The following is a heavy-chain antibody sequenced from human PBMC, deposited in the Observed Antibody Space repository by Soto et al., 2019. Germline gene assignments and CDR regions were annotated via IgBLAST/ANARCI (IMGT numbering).Heavy chain of an antibody. J-gene: IGHJ5*02. D-gene: IGHD1-26*01. CDR3: ARTTVFIVGASGWLDP. V-gene: IGHV3-11*04. CDR2: IGSSDNTI. CDR1: GFTFSDYY. Sequence: KPGGSLRLSCAASGFTFSDYYMSWIRQAPGKGLEWVSYIGSSDNTIYYADSVKGRFTISRDNAKKSLYLQMNSLRAEDTAVYYCARTTVFIVGASGWLDPWGQGTLVTVSS.